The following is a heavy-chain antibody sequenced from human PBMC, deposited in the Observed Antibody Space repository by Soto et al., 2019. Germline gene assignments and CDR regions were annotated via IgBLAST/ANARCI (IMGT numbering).Heavy chain of an antibody. D-gene: IGHD3-22*01. V-gene: IGHV1-46*01. CDR1: GYTFTSYY. CDR3: ARVRGGVVVIDYYYYYGMDV. CDR2: INPSGGST. J-gene: IGHJ6*02. Sequence: GASVKVSCKASGYTFTSYYMHWVRQAPGQGLEWMGIINPSGGSTSYAQKFQGRVTMTRDTSTSTVYMELSSLRSEDTAVYYCARVRGGVVVIDYYYYYGMDVWGQGTTVTV.